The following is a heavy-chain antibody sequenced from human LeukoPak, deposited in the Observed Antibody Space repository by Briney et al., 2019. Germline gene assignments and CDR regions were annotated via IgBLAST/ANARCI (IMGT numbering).Heavy chain of an antibody. V-gene: IGHV3-30*04. J-gene: IGHJ4*02. D-gene: IGHD4/OR15-4a*01. CDR2: SAHDEVGK. CDR3: AKDRGYGEHEPFES. CDR1: GFTFSSYA. Sequence: GGSLRLSCAVSGFTFSSYAMHWVRQAPGKGLEWVAVSAHDEVGKQFADSVKGRFTLSRDNSRDSVHLQMNRPRDEDTAVYYCAKDRGYGEHEPFESWGQGSLVTVSS.